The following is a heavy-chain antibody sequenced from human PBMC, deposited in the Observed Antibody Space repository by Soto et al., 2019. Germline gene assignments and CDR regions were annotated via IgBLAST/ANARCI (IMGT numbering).Heavy chain of an antibody. CDR1: GYTFTSYG. V-gene: IGHV1-18*01. CDR3: ARDFGLVEGNWFDP. CDR2: ISAYNGNT. J-gene: IGHJ5*02. Sequence: GASVKVSCKAFGYTFTSYGISWVRQAPGQGLEWMGWISAYNGNTNYAQKLQGRVTMTTDTSTSTAYMELRSLRSDDTAVYYCARDFGLVEGNWFDPWGQGTLVTVSS. D-gene: IGHD6-19*01.